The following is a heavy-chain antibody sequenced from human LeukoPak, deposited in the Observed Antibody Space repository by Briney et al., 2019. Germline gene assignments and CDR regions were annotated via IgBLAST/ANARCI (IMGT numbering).Heavy chain of an antibody. CDR2: MNPNSGNT. Sequence: ASVKVSCKAPGYTFTSYDINWVRQATGQGLEWMGWMNPNSGNTGYAQKFQGRVTMTRNTSISTAYMELSSLRSEDTAVYYCARFIGSYDYYGMDVWGQGTTVTVSS. CDR3: ARFIGSYDYYGMDV. V-gene: IGHV1-8*01. CDR1: GYTFTSYD. J-gene: IGHJ6*02. D-gene: IGHD3-16*02.